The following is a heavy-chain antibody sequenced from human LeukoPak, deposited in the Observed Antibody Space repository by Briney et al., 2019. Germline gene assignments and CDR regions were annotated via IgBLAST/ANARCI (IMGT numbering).Heavy chain of an antibody. Sequence: GESLKISCKTSGYGFTTYWIGWVRQLPGKGLEWMGIIYPGDSETRYSPSLQGQVTISADKSINTAYLQWSSLKASDTAMYYCARQITMVRGVIIGGAFDIWGQGTMVTVSS. D-gene: IGHD3-10*01. CDR1: GYGFTTYW. CDR2: IYPGDSET. J-gene: IGHJ3*02. V-gene: IGHV5-51*01. CDR3: ARQITMVRGVIIGGAFDI.